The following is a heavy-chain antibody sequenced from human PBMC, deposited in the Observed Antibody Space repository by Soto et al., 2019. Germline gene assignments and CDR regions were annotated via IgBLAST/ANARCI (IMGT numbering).Heavy chain of an antibody. CDR2: INSDGSST. D-gene: IGHD4-17*01. CDR1: GFSLRSYW. CDR3: ARGTPDYGDYVGFDY. V-gene: IGHV3-74*01. J-gene: IGHJ4*02. Sequence: DVHLVESGGGLVQPGGSLRLSCAASGFSLRSYWMHWVRQVPGKGLEWVSRINSDGSSTSYADSVKGRFSISKDHAKNTLYLQMMSLRVEDTAVFYCARGTPDYGDYVGFDYWGQGTLVAVSS.